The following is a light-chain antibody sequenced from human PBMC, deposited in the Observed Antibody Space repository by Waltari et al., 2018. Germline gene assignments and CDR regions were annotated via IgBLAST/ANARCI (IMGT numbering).Light chain of an antibody. CDR3: HHYGGSLPNT. Sequence: EIVLTQSPGSLSLSPGERATLSCRASQSVDNTYLAWYQKKPGQAPRLLIFAASNRATGIPDRFSGGGSGTDFTLTISRLEPEDFAVYYCHHYGGSLPNTFGQGTKLEIK. V-gene: IGKV3-20*01. CDR2: AAS. J-gene: IGKJ2*01. CDR1: QSVDNTY.